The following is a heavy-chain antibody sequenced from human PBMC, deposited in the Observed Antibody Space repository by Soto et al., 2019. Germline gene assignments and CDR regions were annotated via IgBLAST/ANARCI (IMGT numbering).Heavy chain of an antibody. Sequence: EVQLVDSGGGLVQPGRSLRLSCAASGFTFSSYSMNWVRQAPGKGLEWVSYISSSSSTIYYADSVKGRFTISRDNAKNSLYLQMNSLRDEDTAVYYCAGSGEDEPPNGYNWFDPWGQGTLVTVSS. J-gene: IGHJ5*02. V-gene: IGHV3-48*02. CDR1: GFTFSSYS. D-gene: IGHD3-16*01. CDR3: AGSGEDEPPNGYNWFDP. CDR2: ISSSSSTI.